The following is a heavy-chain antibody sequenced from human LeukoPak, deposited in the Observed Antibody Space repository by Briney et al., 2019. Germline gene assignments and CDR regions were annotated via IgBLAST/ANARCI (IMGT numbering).Heavy chain of an antibody. CDR1: GFTFSRYW. J-gene: IGHJ4*02. D-gene: IGHD4-17*01. V-gene: IGHV3-48*02. Sequence: PGGSLRLSCVASGFTFSRYWMNWVRQAPGKGLEWLSNIANTSSAIYYADSVKGRFTISRDNAKNSLYLQMNSLRDEDTAVYFCARETVTTIDYWGQGTLVTVSS. CDR2: IANTSSAI. CDR3: ARETVTTIDY.